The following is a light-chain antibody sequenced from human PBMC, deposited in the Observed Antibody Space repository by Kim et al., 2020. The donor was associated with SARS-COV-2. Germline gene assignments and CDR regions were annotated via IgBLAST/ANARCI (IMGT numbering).Light chain of an antibody. CDR2: LNSDGSH. CDR3: QTWGTDTDVV. Sequence: VKLTCTLSSGHNNYAIAWHQQQPEKGPRYLIKLNSDGSHTKGDGIPDRFSGSSSGAERYLTISSLQSADEADYYCQTWGTDTDVVFGGGTQLTVL. CDR1: SGHNNYA. J-gene: IGLJ2*01. V-gene: IGLV4-69*01.